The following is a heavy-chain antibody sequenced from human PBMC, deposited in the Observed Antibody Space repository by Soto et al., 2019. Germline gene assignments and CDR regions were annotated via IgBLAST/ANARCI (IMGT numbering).Heavy chain of an antibody. J-gene: IGHJ6*02. V-gene: IGHV3-30-3*01. CDR2: ISDDGNNN. CDR1: GFTFSHHE. Sequence: LRLSCAASGFTFSHHEMHWVRQTPGKGLEWLAVISDDGNNNNHADSVKGRFSISRDNSRNTLYLQMNSLRSGDTAIYFCARWARVTGTTNRGLDVWGQGTMVTVSS. CDR3: ARWARVTGTTNRGLDV. D-gene: IGHD1-20*01.